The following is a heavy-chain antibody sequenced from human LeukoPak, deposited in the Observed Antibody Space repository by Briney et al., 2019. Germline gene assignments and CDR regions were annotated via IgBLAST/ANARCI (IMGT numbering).Heavy chain of an antibody. CDR2: IIPIFGAA. Sequence: SVKVSCTASGGTFSSYAISWVRQAPGQGLEWMGRIIPIFGAANYAQKFKGRVTITTDESTSTAYMELSSLRSEDTTVYYCARERDIVLMVRYDSSGLPEPYAFDIWGQGTVVTVSS. D-gene: IGHD2-8*01. J-gene: IGHJ3*02. CDR1: GGTFSSYA. V-gene: IGHV1-69*05. CDR3: ARERDIVLMVRYDSSGLPEPYAFDI.